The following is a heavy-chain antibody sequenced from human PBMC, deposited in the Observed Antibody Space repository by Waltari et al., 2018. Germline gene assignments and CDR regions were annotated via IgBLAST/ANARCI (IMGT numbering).Heavy chain of an antibody. CDR1: GGSISRSDYY. CDR3: ARLLYDSRGYYYFDY. J-gene: IGHJ4*02. CDR2: IYYSGRI. V-gene: IGHV4-39*01. Sequence: QLQLQESGPGLVKPSETLSLTCTVAGGSISRSDYYWGWIRQSPGKGLEWIGSIYYSGRIYHNPSLKSRVTMSVDTSKNQFSLNLSSVTAADTAVYYCARLLYDSRGYYYFDYWGQGTLVTVSS. D-gene: IGHD3-22*01.